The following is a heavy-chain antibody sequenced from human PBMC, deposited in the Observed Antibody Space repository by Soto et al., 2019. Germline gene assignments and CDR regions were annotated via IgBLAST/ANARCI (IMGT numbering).Heavy chain of an antibody. CDR2: ISAYNGNT. D-gene: IGHD3-3*01. J-gene: IGHJ5*02. CDR1: GYTFTSYG. V-gene: IGHV1-18*01. CDR3: AYITIFGVVNWFDP. Sequence: ASVKVSCKASGYTFTSYGISWVRQAPGQGLEWMGWISAYNGNTNYAQKLQGRVTMTTDTSTSTAYMELRSLRSDDTAVYYCAYITIFGVVNWFDPWGQGTLVTVSS.